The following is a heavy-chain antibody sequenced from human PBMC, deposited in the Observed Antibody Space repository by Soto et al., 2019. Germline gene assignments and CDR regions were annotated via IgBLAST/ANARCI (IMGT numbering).Heavy chain of an antibody. V-gene: IGHV3-30*18. CDR2: ISHDGSNT. J-gene: IGHJ4*02. D-gene: IGHD5-18*01. CDR1: GFTFSNYG. Sequence: QVQLVQSGGNVVQPGRSLRLSCAASGFTFSNYGMHWVRQAPGKGLEWLAFISHDGSNTYYADSVKGRFTISRDNSKNTLYLQMNSLRAEDTAVFYCAKGPKIHLWLHYFDYWGQGTLVNVSS. CDR3: AKGPKIHLWLHYFDY.